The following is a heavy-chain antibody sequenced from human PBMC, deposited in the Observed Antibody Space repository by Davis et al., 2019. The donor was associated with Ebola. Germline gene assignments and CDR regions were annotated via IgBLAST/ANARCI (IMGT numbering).Heavy chain of an antibody. V-gene: IGHV3-11*01. CDR1: GFTFSDYY. CDR3: ARAAGGEWELPWYFDL. D-gene: IGHD1-26*01. CDR2: ISSSGSTI. Sequence: GGSLRLSCAASGFTFSDYYMSWIRQAPGKGLEWVSYISSSGSTIYYADSVKGRFTISRDNAKNSLYLQMNSLRAEDTAVYYCARAAGGEWELPWYFDLWGRGTLVTVSS. J-gene: IGHJ2*01.